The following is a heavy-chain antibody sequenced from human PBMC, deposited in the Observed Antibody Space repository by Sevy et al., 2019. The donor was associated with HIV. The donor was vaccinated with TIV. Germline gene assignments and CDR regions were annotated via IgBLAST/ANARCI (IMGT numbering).Heavy chain of an antibody. J-gene: IGHJ5*01. CDR1: GFTFYTYG. Sequence: GGSLRLSCAASGFTFYTYGMHWVRQAPGKGLEWVAVISYDGGNQYYADSVKGRFTISRDNSKKTLYLQMNSLSAEDTAVSYWARADLHGFDAWGQGTLVTVSS. V-gene: IGHV3-33*05. CDR3: ARADLHGFDA. CDR2: ISYDGGNQ.